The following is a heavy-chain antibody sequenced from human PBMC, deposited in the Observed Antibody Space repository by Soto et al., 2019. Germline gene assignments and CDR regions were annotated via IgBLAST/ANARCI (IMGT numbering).Heavy chain of an antibody. J-gene: IGHJ4*02. CDR1: GSSVRDSYY. D-gene: IGHD2-21*01. CDR2: MYYSGTA. Sequence: KPTETLSLTCSVSGSSVRDSYYWGWIRQSPGKGLQWIGTMYYSGTAYYNPSLKGRVTISIDTTKNQFSLTLDSVTGADTAVYYCARGIIVVFVNYFDYWGQGAQVTVSS. CDR3: ARGIIVVFVNYFDY. V-gene: IGHV4-38-2*02.